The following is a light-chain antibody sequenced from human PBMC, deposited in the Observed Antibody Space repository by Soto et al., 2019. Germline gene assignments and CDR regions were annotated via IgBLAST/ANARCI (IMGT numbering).Light chain of an antibody. J-gene: IGKJ1*01. CDR2: GAS. V-gene: IGKV3-15*01. CDR1: QSVSSN. CDR3: QQDNNWPPWT. Sequence: EIVMTQSPATLSVSPGERATLSCRASQSVSSNLAWYQQKPGQAPRLLIYGASTRATGIPARFIGSGSGTEFTLTISSLQSEDFAVYYCQQDNNWPPWTFGQGTKVEIK.